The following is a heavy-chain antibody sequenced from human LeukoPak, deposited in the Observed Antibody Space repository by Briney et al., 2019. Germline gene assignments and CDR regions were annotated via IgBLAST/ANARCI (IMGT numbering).Heavy chain of an antibody. CDR3: ARDHDMVNNFYYGMDV. CDR1: GGSISSFY. CDR2: IYTSGTI. Sequence: SETLSLTCTVSGGSISSFYWSWIRQPAGKGLEWIGRIYTSGTIYYNPSLKSRVTMSVDTSKSQVSLKLSSVTAADTAVYYCARDHDMVNNFYYGMDVWGQGTTVTVSS. J-gene: IGHJ6*02. V-gene: IGHV4-4*07. D-gene: IGHD2-15*01.